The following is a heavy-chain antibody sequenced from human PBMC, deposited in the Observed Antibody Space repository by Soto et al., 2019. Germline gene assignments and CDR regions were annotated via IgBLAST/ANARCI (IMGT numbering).Heavy chain of an antibody. V-gene: IGHV3-30-3*01. CDR2: ISYDGSNK. CDR3: ARVGGGSYYYYGMDV. Sequence: GGSLRLSCAASGFTFSSYAMHWVRQAPGKGLEWVAVISYDGSNKYYADSVKGRFTISRDNSKNTLYLQMNSLRAEDTAVYYCARVGGGSYYYYGMDVWGQGTTVTVYS. D-gene: IGHD1-26*01. J-gene: IGHJ6*02. CDR1: GFTFSSYA.